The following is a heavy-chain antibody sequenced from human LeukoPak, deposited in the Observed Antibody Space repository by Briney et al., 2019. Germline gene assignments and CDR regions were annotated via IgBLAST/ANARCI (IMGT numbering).Heavy chain of an antibody. J-gene: IGHJ6*02. CDR1: GYMFTGYY. V-gene: IGHV1-2*02. D-gene: IGHD2-15*01. CDR3: ARVLYCSGGSCYSGDYYGMDV. CDR2: INPNSGGT. Sequence: ASVKVSCKASGYMFTGYYIHWVRQAPGQGLEWMGWINPNSGGTNYAQKFQGRVTMTRDTSISTAYMELSRLRSDDTAVYYCARVLYCSGGSCYSGDYYGMDVWGQGTTVAVSS.